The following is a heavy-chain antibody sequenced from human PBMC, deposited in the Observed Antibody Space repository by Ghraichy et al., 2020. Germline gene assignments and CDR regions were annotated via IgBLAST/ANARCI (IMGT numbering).Heavy chain of an antibody. CDR2: ISSGGST. V-gene: IGHV3-23*01. D-gene: IGHD1-14*01. CDR3: AKREPGPFDY. J-gene: IGHJ4*02. Sequence: GESLNISCAASGFTFSSYVMNWVRQAPGKGLEWVSGISSGGSTYYADSVKGRFTISRDNSKSTLYLQMNSLRGEDTAVYYCAKREPGPFDYWGQGILVTVSS. CDR1: GFTFSSYV.